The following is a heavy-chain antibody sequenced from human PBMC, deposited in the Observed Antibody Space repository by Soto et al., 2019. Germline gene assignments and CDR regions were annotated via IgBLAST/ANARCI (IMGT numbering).Heavy chain of an antibody. CDR2: IYYSGNT. D-gene: IGHD4-17*01. CDR1: GGSISSGSYY. V-gene: IGHV4-31*01. CDR3: ARFPYGDYGWFDP. J-gene: IGHJ5*02. Sequence: QVQLQESGPGLVKPSQTLSLTCTVSGGSISSGSYYWSLIRQHPGKVLECLGYIYYSGNTYNNPSLKSQVTIAKDTSKKQFSLKLSSVTAADTAVYYCARFPYGDYGWFDPWGEGTLVTVSS.